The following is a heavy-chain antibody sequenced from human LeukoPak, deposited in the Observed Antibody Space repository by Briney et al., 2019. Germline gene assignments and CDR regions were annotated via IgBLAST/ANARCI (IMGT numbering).Heavy chain of an antibody. CDR3: ARDSLAYCGGDCYTFDY. J-gene: IGHJ4*02. CDR2: IYTSGST. CDR1: GGSISSYY. D-gene: IGHD2-21*02. V-gene: IGHV4-4*07. Sequence: TSETLSLTCTVSGGSISSYYWSWLRQPAGKGLEWIGRIYTSGSTNYNPSLKSRVTMSVDTSKNQFSLKLSSVTAADTAVYYCARDSLAYCGGDCYTFDYWGQGTLVTVSS.